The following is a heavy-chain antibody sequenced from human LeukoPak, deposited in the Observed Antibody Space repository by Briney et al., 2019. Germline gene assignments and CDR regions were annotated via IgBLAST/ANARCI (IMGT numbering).Heavy chain of an antibody. D-gene: IGHD3-22*01. Sequence: SETVSLTCTVSGGSISSYYWSWIRQPPGKGLEWIGYIYYSGSTNYNPSLKSRVTISVDTSKNQFSLKLSSVTAADTAVYYCARASSAYYYYHYYMDVWGKGTTVTVSS. J-gene: IGHJ6*03. V-gene: IGHV4-59*01. CDR1: GGSISSYY. CDR2: IYYSGST. CDR3: ARASSAYYYYHYYMDV.